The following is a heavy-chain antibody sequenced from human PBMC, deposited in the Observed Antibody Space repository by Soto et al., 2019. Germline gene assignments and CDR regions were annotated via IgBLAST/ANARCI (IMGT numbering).Heavy chain of an antibody. CDR1: GFTFSSYS. Sequence: GGSLRLSCAASGFTFSSYSMNWVRQAPGKGLEWVSSISSSSSYIYYADSVKGRFTISRDNAKNSLYLQMNSLRAEDTAVYYCARLPRIFGVVYYYYGMDVWGQGTTVTV. D-gene: IGHD3-3*02. V-gene: IGHV3-21*01. CDR2: ISSSSSYI. J-gene: IGHJ6*02. CDR3: ARLPRIFGVVYYYYGMDV.